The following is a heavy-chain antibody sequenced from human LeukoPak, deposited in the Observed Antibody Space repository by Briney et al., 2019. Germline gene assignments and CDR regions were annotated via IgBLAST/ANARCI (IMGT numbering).Heavy chain of an antibody. D-gene: IGHD5-24*01. CDR1: GLTFSSYE. CDR3: ARGINDYFDY. V-gene: IGHV3-7*04. Sequence: GGSLRLSCAASGLTFSSYEMNWVRQAPGKGLEWVANIKQDGSEKYYVDSVKGRFTISRDNAKNSLYLQMNSLRAEDTAVYYCARGINDYFDYWGQGTLVTVSS. CDR2: IKQDGSEK. J-gene: IGHJ4*02.